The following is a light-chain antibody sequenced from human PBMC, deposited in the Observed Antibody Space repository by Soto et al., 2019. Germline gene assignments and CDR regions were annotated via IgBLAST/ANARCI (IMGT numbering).Light chain of an antibody. V-gene: IGLV1-51*01. CDR2: DTT. CDR3: ATWGSALSALA. CDR1: SSNIGKNF. Sequence: QSVLTQPPSVSAAPGQRVTITCFGSSSNIGKNFVSWYQQFPGTAPKLLIYDTTQRPSGIPDRVSGSKSGTSATLGITGLQTADEADYYCATWGSALSALAFGTGTKLTVL. J-gene: IGLJ1*01.